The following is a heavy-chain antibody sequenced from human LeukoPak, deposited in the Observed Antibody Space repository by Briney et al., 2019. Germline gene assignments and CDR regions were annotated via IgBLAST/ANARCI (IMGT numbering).Heavy chain of an antibody. CDR2: VSSSGTT. D-gene: IGHD2-8*01. Sequence: PSQTLSLTCTVSGGSISRDGHYWSWIRQYPGKGLESIGSVSSSGTTTYNPSLKSRVTISLDTSQNQFSLNLRSLTAADTAVYYCAREMVRDAFDIWGQGTMVTVS. V-gene: IGHV4-31*03. CDR1: GGSISRDGHY. J-gene: IGHJ3*02. CDR3: AREMVRDAFDI.